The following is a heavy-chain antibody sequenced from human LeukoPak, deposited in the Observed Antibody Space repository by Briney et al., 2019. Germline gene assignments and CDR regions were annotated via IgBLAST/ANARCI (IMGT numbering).Heavy chain of an antibody. CDR3: AGVFYGDLGEYYFDY. V-gene: IGHV4-39*07. CDR1: GGSISSSSYY. J-gene: IGHJ4*02. Sequence: KPSETLSLTCTVSGGSISSSSYYWGWIRQPPGKGLEWIGSIYYSGSTYYNPSLKSRVTISVDTSKNQFSLKLSSVTAADTAVYYCAGVFYGDLGEYYFDYWGQGTLVTVSS. CDR2: IYYSGST. D-gene: IGHD4-17*01.